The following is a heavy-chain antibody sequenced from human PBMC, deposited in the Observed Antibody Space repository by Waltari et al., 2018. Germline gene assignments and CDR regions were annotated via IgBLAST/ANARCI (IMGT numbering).Heavy chain of an antibody. D-gene: IGHD6-13*01. CDR2: ISGTSATT. Sequence: EVQLLESGGGLVQPGGSLRLPCAALGLPFSSSALPWVRQAPGKGPEWVSVISGTSATTHYADSGKGRFTISRDNSKNTLYLQMNSLRVEDTAVYYCAKDRSFMPGSWHPLDYWGQGALVTVSS. CDR3: AKDRSFMPGSWHPLDY. J-gene: IGHJ4*02. V-gene: IGHV3-23*01. CDR1: GLPFSSSA.